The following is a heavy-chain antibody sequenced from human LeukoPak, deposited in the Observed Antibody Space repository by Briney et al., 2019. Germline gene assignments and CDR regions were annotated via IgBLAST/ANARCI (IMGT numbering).Heavy chain of an antibody. CDR1: GGSIRSYY. D-gene: IGHD1-14*01. CDR3: ASSTITSAVEFDP. V-gene: IGHV4-59*08. J-gene: IGHJ5*02. Sequence: ETLSLTCTVSGGSIRSYYWSWIRQTPGKGLEWIGYIYYSGSTGHNPSLKGRVTMSVDTSKNQFSLKLSSVTAADTAVYYCASSTITSAVEFDPWGQGTLVTVSS. CDR2: IYYSGST.